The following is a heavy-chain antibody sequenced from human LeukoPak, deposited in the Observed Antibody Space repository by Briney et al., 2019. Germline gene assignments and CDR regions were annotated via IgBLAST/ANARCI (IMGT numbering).Heavy chain of an antibody. CDR2: INHNGNVN. V-gene: IGHV3-7*03. CDR3: ARGGGLDV. D-gene: IGHD3-16*01. CDR1: GFTFSSYW. Sequence: GGSLTLSCAASGFTFSSYWMNWARQAPGKGLEWVASINHNGNVNYYVDSVKGRFTISRDNAKNSLYLQMSNLRAEDTAVYFCARGGGLDVWGQGATVTVSS. J-gene: IGHJ6*02.